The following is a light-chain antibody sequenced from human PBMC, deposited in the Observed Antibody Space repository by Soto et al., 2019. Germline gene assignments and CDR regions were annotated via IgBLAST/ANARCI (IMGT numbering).Light chain of an antibody. CDR3: QQYNSYSPKT. J-gene: IGKJ1*01. Sequence: DIQMTQSPSTLSASVAARVTIPSGASQNISSWLAWYQQKQGKAPKLLIYDASSLESGVPSRLCGSGSATEFTITISSLQPDDFATYYCQQYNSYSPKTFGRGTKVDIK. CDR1: QNISSW. V-gene: IGKV1-5*01. CDR2: DAS.